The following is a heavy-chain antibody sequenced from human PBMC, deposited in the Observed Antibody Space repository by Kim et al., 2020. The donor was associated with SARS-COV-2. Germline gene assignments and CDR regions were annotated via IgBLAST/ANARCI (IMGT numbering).Heavy chain of an antibody. CDR3: TTVGLYYYDSSGYYGLDY. V-gene: IGHV3-15*01. D-gene: IGHD3-22*01. Sequence: KGRFTISRDDSKNTLYLQMNSLKTEDTAVYYCTTVGLYYYDSSGYYGLDYWGQGTLVTVSS. J-gene: IGHJ4*02.